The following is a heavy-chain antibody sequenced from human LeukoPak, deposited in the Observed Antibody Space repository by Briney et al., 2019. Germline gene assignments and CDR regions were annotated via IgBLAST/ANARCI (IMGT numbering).Heavy chain of an antibody. V-gene: IGHV1-18*01. CDR3: ARECGSCYNRIFQH. CDR2: ISAYNGNT. CDR1: GYTFTSYS. D-gene: IGHD2-15*01. J-gene: IGHJ1*01. Sequence: ASVKVSCKASGYTFTSYSISWVRQAPGQGLEWMGWISAYNGNTNYAQKLQGRVTMTTDTSTSTAYMELRSLRSDDTAVYYCARECGSCYNRIFQHWGQGTLVTVSS.